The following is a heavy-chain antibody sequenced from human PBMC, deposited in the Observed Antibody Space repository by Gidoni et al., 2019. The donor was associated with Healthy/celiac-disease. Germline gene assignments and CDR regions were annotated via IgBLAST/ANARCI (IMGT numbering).Heavy chain of an antibody. J-gene: IGHJ4*02. CDR1: GFTFSSYG. V-gene: IGHV3-33*01. D-gene: IGHD6-13*01. CDR2: IWYDGSNK. Sequence: QVQLVESGGGVVQPGRSLRLSCAASGFTFSSYGMHWVRQAPGKGLEGVAVIWYDGSNKYYADSVKGRFTISRDNSKNTLYLQMNSLRAEDTAVYYCARDGIAAAGTCFDYWGQGTLVTVSS. CDR3: ARDGIAAAGTCFDY.